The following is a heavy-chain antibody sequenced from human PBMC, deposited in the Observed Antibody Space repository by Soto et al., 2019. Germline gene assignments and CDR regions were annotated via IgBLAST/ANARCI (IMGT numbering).Heavy chain of an antibody. J-gene: IGHJ3*02. CDR1: GFTFSSYW. Sequence: GGSLRLSCAASGFTFSSYWMHWVRQAPGKGLVWVSRINSDGSSTSYADSVKGRFTISRDNAKNTLYLQMNSLRAEDTAVYYCARVARAEWLLYSVDAFDIWGQGTMVTVSS. CDR2: INSDGSST. V-gene: IGHV3-74*01. D-gene: IGHD3-3*01. CDR3: ARVARAEWLLYSVDAFDI.